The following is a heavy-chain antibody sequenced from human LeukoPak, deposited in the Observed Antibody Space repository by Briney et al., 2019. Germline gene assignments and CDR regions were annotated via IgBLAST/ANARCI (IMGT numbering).Heavy chain of an antibody. V-gene: IGHV3-23*01. CDR3: ARDLGYCSGGSCYPRGFDY. CDR2: ISGSGGDT. J-gene: IGHJ4*02. Sequence: HPGGSLRLSCAASGFSFSSHVMHWVRQAPGTGLEWVSGISGSGGDTYYADSVKGRFTISRDNSKNTLYLQMNSLRAEDTAVYYCARDLGYCSGGSCYPRGFDYWGQGTLVTVSS. D-gene: IGHD2-15*01. CDR1: GFSFSSHV.